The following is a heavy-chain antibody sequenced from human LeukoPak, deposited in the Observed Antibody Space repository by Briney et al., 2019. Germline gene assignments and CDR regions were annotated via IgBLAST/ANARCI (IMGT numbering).Heavy chain of an antibody. V-gene: IGHV4-4*02. CDR1: GGSISSSNW. CDR3: AREVVAAAGTVDY. D-gene: IGHD6-13*01. CDR2: IYHSGST. J-gene: IGHJ4*02. Sequence: SETLSLTCAVSGGSISSSNWWSWVRQPPGKGLEWIGEIYHSGSTNYNPSLKSRVTISVDTSKNQFSLKLSSVTAADTAVYYCAREVVAAAGTVDYWGQGTLVTVSS.